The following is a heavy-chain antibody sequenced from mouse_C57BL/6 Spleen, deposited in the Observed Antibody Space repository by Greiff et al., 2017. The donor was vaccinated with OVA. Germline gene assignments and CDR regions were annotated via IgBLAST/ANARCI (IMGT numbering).Heavy chain of an antibody. V-gene: IGHV1-64*01. CDR1: GYTFTSYW. Sequence: QVQLQQPGAELVKPGASVKLSCKASGYTFTSYWMHWVKQRPGQGLEWIGMIHPNSGSTNYNEKFKSKATLTVDKSSSTAYMQLSSLTSEDSAVYYCARRDYYGSPLDYWGQGTTLTVSS. J-gene: IGHJ2*01. CDR2: IHPNSGST. CDR3: ARRDYYGSPLDY. D-gene: IGHD1-1*01.